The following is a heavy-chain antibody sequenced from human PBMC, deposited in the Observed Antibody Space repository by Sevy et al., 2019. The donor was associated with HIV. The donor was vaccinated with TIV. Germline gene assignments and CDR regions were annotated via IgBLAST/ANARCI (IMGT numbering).Heavy chain of an antibody. J-gene: IGHJ6*02. Sequence: ASVKVSCKASGYIFTDYYIHWVRQAPGQGLEWMAWINSDSGVTNYAQKFQGEVTVTRDTSLSTAYLELTRLKSNDTAIYYCARLPTQPTSYLYGMDVWGQGTTVTVSS. D-gene: IGHD2-2*01. CDR3: ARLPTQPTSYLYGMDV. CDR2: INSDSGVT. V-gene: IGHV1-2*02. CDR1: GYIFTDYY.